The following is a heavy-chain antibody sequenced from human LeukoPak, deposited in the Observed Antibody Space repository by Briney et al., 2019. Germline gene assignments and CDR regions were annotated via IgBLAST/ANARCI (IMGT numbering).Heavy chain of an antibody. Sequence: SETLSLTCAVYGGSFSGYYWSWIRQPPGKGLEWIGEINHSGSTNYNSSLKSRVTISVDTSKNQFSLTLSSVTAADTAVYYCARGRSHGITMVRGVPLGYWGQGTLVTVSS. V-gene: IGHV4-34*01. CDR1: GGSFSGYY. D-gene: IGHD3-10*01. J-gene: IGHJ4*02. CDR2: INHSGST. CDR3: ARGRSHGITMVRGVPLGY.